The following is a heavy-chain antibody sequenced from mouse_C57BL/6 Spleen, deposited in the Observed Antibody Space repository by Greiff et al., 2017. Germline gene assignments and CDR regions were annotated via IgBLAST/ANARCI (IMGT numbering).Heavy chain of an antibody. CDR2: IWSDGST. CDR1: GFSLTSYG. V-gene: IGHV2-6-1*01. CDR3: ARHRDYGSSYWYFDV. Sequence: VQLKESGPGLVAPSQSLSITCTVSGFSLTSYGVHWVRQPPGKGLEWRVVIWSDGSTTYNSALKSRLSISKDNSKSQVFLKMNSLQTDDTAMYYCARHRDYGSSYWYFDVWGTGTTVTVSS. D-gene: IGHD1-1*01. J-gene: IGHJ1*03.